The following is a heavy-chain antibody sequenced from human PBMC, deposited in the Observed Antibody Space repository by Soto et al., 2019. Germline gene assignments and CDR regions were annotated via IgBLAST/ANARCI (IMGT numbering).Heavy chain of an antibody. CDR3: AREYYYDSSGYLPFLDAFDI. CDR2: ISSSSSYI. Sequence: GGSLRLSCAASGFTFSSYSMNWVRQAPGKGLEWVSSISSSSSYIYYADSVKGRFTISRDNAKNSLYLQMNSLRAEDTAVYYCAREYYYDSSGYLPFLDAFDIWGQGTMVT. V-gene: IGHV3-21*01. CDR1: GFTFSSYS. D-gene: IGHD3-22*01. J-gene: IGHJ3*02.